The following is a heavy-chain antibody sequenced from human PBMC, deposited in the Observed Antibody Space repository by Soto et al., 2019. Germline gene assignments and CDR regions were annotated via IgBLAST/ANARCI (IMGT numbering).Heavy chain of an antibody. Sequence: ASVKVSCKASGGTFSSYAISWVRQAPGQGLEWMGGIIPIFGTANYAQKFQGRVTITADKSTSTAYMELSSLRSEDTAVYYCAGSPNYYDSSGYPGIDYWGQGTLVTVSS. D-gene: IGHD3-22*01. CDR3: AGSPNYYDSSGYPGIDY. CDR2: IIPIFGTA. V-gene: IGHV1-69*06. J-gene: IGHJ4*02. CDR1: GGTFSSYA.